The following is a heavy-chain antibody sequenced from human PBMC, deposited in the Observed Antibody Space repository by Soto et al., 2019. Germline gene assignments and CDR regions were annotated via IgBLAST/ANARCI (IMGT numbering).Heavy chain of an antibody. V-gene: IGHV1-2*04. CDR2: INPNSGGT. CDR3: ASMRYCSSTSCHTAFDY. J-gene: IGHJ4*02. D-gene: IGHD2-2*02. CDR1: GYTFTGYY. Sequence: QVQLVQSGAEVKKPGASVKVSCKASGYTFTGYYMHWVRQAPGQGLEWMGWINPNSGGTNYAQKFQGWVTMTRDTSISTAYMELSRLRSDDTAVYYCASMRYCSSTSCHTAFDYWVQGTLVSVSS.